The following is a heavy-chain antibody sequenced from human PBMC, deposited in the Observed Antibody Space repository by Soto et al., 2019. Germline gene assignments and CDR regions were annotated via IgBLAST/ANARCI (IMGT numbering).Heavy chain of an antibody. D-gene: IGHD3-16*01. J-gene: IGHJ4*02. CDR3: ATDVVRSTGGDS. V-gene: IGHV1-69*01. CDR1: GGTFTTSS. CDR2: IIPIFSKT. Sequence: QVQLVQSGAEVKEPGSSVKVSCKPSGGTFTTSSFVWVRQGPGQGLEWMGGIIPIFSKTNLAPKFQGRVTFTADQSTRTVYMELSSLRSEDTAIYFCATDVVRSTGGDSWGQGTVVTVSS.